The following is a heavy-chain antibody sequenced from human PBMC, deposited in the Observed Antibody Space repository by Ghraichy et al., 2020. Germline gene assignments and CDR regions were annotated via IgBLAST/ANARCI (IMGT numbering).Heavy chain of an antibody. J-gene: IGHJ6*02. CDR3: ARHTPYYGMDV. CDR1: GGSISSSSYY. D-gene: IGHD2-15*01. V-gene: IGHV4-39*01. Sequence: SETLSLTCTVSGGSISSSSYYWGWIRQPPGKGLEWIGSIYYSGSTYYNPSLKSRVTISVDTSKNQFSLKLSSVTAADTAVYYCARHTPYYGMDVWGQGTTVTVSS. CDR2: IYYSGST.